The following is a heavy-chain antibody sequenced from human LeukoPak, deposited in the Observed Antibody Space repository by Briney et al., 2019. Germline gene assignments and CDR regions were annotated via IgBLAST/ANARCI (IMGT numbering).Heavy chain of an antibody. CDR3: ARHKGYGDYDSWFDP. D-gene: IGHD4-17*01. CDR2: IYYSGST. J-gene: IGHJ5*02. Sequence: SETLSLTCTVSGGSISSYYWSWIRQPPGKGLEWIGYIYYSGSTNYDPSLKSRVTISVDTSKNQFSLKLSSVTAADTAVYYCARHKGYGDYDSWFDPWGQGTLVTVSS. V-gene: IGHV4-59*08. CDR1: GGSISSYY.